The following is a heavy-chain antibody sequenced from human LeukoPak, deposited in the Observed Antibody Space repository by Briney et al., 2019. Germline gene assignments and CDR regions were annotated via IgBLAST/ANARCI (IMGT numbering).Heavy chain of an antibody. D-gene: IGHD2-2*01. J-gene: IGHJ3*02. CDR1: GGSISSGGYS. CDR3: ARGSRDNIVVVPAAPRGVAFDI. V-gene: IGHV4-30-2*01. Sequence: SQTLSLTCAVSGGSISSGGYSWSWIRQPPGKGREWIGYIYHSRSTYYNPCLKRRVTISVDRSTNQFSLKLSSVTAADTAVYYCARGSRDNIVVVPAAPRGVAFDIWGQGTMVTVSS. CDR2: IYHSRST.